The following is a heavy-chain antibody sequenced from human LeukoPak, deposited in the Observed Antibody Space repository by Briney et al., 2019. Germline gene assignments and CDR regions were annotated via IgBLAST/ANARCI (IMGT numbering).Heavy chain of an antibody. Sequence: GGSLRLSCAASGFTFSSYAMSWVRQAPGKGLEWVSVISGSGGSTYYADSVKGRFTISRDNSKNTLYLQMNGLRAEDTAVYYCAKDPPDFWSTFADYWGQGTLVTVSS. J-gene: IGHJ4*02. V-gene: IGHV3-23*01. CDR3: AKDPPDFWSTFADY. CDR2: ISGSGGST. CDR1: GFTFSSYA. D-gene: IGHD3-3*01.